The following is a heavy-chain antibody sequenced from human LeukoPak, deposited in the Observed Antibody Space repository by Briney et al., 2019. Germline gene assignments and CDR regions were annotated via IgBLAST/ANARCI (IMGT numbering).Heavy chain of an antibody. CDR3: ARDRAKYNSNDYLEY. Sequence: GASVTLSCKASGYTFNDYYIYWVRQAPGQGLELMGWINPNNGGTNYGQKFQGRVIMTRDTSTTLVYMELNRLRSDDTAVYYCARDRAKYNSNDYLEYWGQGTLVSVSS. V-gene: IGHV1-2*02. J-gene: IGHJ4*02. D-gene: IGHD1-1*01. CDR2: INPNNGGT. CDR1: GYTFNDYY.